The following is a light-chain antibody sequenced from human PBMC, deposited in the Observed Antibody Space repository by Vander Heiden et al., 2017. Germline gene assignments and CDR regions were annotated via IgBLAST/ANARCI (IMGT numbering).Light chain of an antibody. CDR2: GAS. J-gene: IGKJ1*01. CDR1: QSVSSN. CDR3: QQYNNWPPP. Sequence: EIVMRQSPATLSVSPGERATLSCRASQSVSSNLAWYQQKPGQAPRLLIYGASTRATGIPARFSGSGSGTEFTLTISSLQSEDFAVYYCQQYNNWPPPFGQGTKVEIK. V-gene: IGKV3-15*01.